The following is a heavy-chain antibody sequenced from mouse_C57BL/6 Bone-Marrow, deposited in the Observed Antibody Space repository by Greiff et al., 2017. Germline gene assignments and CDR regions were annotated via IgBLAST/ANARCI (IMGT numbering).Heavy chain of an antibody. J-gene: IGHJ4*01. V-gene: IGHV5-4*01. CDR1: GFTFSSYA. CDR3: ARGVWLRDAMDY. D-gene: IGHD2-2*01. CDR2: ISDGGRYT. Sequence: EVQVVASGGGLVKPGGSLKLSCAASGFTFSSYAMSWVRPTPEKRLEWVATISDGGRYTYYPDNVKGRFTISRDNAKNNLYLQMSHLKSEDTAMYYCARGVWLRDAMDYWGQGTSVTVSS.